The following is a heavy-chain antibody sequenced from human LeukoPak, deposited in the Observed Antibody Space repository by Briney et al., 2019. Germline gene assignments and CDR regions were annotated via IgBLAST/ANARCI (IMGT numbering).Heavy chain of an antibody. CDR2: IWYDGSNK. Sequence: GGSLRLSCAASGFTFSSYGMHWVRQAPGKGLEWVAVIWYDGSNKYYADSVKGRFTISRDNSKNTLYLQMNSLRAGDTAVYYCARGLIRVRGSGSYFAYYFDYWGQGTLVTVSS. D-gene: IGHD3-10*01. CDR3: ARGLIRVRGSGSYFAYYFDY. V-gene: IGHV3-33*01. J-gene: IGHJ4*02. CDR1: GFTFSSYG.